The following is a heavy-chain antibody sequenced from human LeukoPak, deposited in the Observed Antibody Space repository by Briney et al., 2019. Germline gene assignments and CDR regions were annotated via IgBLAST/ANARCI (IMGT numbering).Heavy chain of an antibody. D-gene: IGHD4-11*01. CDR3: AKVKMGATVTTFHYYCMDV. V-gene: IGHV3-21*06. J-gene: IGHJ6*03. Sequence: GGSLRLSCEASGFTFSSYSMDWVRQAPGKGLERVSSITSSSSHIYYADSVKGRFTISRDNAKNSVYLQMNSLRAEDTAVYYCAKVKMGATVTTFHYYCMDVWGVGTTVTVSS. CDR2: ITSSSSHI. CDR1: GFTFSSYS.